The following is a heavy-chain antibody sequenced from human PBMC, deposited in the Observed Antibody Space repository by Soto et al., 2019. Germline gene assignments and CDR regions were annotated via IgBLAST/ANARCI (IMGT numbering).Heavy chain of an antibody. D-gene: IGHD6-6*01. CDR3: ARDRSNSPDYFDY. CDR1: GGSINSDAYY. V-gene: IGHV4-30-4*08. Sequence: SETLSLTCTVSGGSINSDAYYWSWIRQPPGKGLEWIGHIYYSGRTYYAPSLESRLTISLDMSKNQFSLRLNSVNASDTAVYYCARDRSNSPDYFDYWGQGTLVTVSS. J-gene: IGHJ4*02. CDR2: IYYSGRT.